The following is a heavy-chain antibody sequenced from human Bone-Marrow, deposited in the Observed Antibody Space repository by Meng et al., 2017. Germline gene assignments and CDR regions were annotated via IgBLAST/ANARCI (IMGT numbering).Heavy chain of an antibody. CDR3: ARAYSSGWYFDY. J-gene: IGHJ4*02. CDR2: ISNTGGTI. V-gene: IGHV3-23*01. CDR1: GFSFSSCD. Sequence: GESLKISCAASGFSFSSCDMSWVRQAPGKGLEGVSVISNTGGTIYYADSVKGRFTISRDNSKNTLYLQMNSLRAEDTAVYSCARAYSSGWYFDYWGQGTLVTVSS. D-gene: IGHD6-19*01.